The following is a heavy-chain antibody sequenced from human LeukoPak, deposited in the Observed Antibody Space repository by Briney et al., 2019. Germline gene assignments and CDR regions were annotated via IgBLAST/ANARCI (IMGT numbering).Heavy chain of an antibody. J-gene: IGHJ4*02. CDR3: AKAPYSSSWYRPPYFDY. CDR1: GFTFSSFD. D-gene: IGHD6-13*01. Sequence: PGGSLRLSCAASGFTFSSFDMSWVRQAPGKGLEWVSAITYSGATTNYADPVKGRFTISRDNSKNTLFLQMNSLRAEDTAVYYCAKAPYSSSWYRPPYFDYWGQGTLVTVSS. V-gene: IGHV3-23*01. CDR2: ITYSGATT.